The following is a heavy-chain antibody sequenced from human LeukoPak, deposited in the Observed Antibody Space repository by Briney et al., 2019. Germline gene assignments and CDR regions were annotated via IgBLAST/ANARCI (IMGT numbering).Heavy chain of an antibody. CDR1: EYTFTGYY. Sequence: ASVRVSCKASEYTFTGYYMHWVRQAPGQGLGWMGWINPNSGGTHYAPKFQGRVTMTRDMSISTAYMELSRLRSDDTAVYYCARDPSNSGYDYLYYFDYWGQGTLVTVSS. J-gene: IGHJ4*02. CDR2: INPNSGGT. V-gene: IGHV1-2*02. CDR3: ARDPSNSGYDYLYYFDY. D-gene: IGHD5-12*01.